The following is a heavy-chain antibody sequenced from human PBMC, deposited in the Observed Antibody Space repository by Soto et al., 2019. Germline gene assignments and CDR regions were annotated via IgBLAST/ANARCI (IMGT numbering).Heavy chain of an antibody. J-gene: IGHJ6*02. CDR3: ARDSYMRYGYYYYGMDV. CDR2: TSAYNGNT. Sequence: ASVKVSCKASGYTFTSYGISWVRQAPGQGLEWMGWTSAYNGNTNYAQKLQGRVTMTTDTSTSTAYMEPRSLRSDDTAVYYRARDSYMRYGYYYYGMDVWGQGTTVTVSS. CDR1: GYTFTSYG. D-gene: IGHD1-1*01. V-gene: IGHV1-18*04.